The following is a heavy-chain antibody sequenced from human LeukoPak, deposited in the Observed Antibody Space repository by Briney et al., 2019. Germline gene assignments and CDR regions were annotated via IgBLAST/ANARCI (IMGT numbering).Heavy chain of an antibody. CDR1: GYTFTGYY. Sequence: ASVKVSCKASGYTFTGYYIHWVRQAPGQGLEWMGWINPNSGGTNYAQKFQGRVTMTRDTSISTAYMELSRLRSDDTAVYYCARVVPIVLMVYENWFDPWGQGTLVTVSS. V-gene: IGHV1-2*02. CDR3: ARVVPIVLMVYENWFDP. J-gene: IGHJ5*02. D-gene: IGHD2-8*01. CDR2: INPNSGGT.